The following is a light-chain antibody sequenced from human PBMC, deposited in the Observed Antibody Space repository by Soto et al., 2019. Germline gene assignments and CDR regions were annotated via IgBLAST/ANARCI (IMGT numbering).Light chain of an antibody. CDR2: AAS. J-gene: IGKJ1*01. CDR1: QGISNY. V-gene: IGKV1-27*01. CDR3: QKYSSATPRT. Sequence: DIQMTQSPSSLSSSVGDRVTITCRASQGISNYLSWYQQKPGKVPKLLIYAASTLQSGVPSRFSGSGSGTDFTLTISSLQPEDVATYYCQKYSSATPRTFGQGTKVEIK.